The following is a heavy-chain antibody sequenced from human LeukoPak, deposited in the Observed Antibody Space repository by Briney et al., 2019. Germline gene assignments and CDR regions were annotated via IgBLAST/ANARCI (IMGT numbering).Heavy chain of an antibody. V-gene: IGHV4-59*01. CDR3: ARVSSSSSSPFDY. CDR2: IYYSGST. CDR1: GGSISSYY. D-gene: IGHD6-6*01. J-gene: IGHJ4*02. Sequence: SETLSLTCTVSGGSISSYYWSWLRQPPGKGLEWIGYIYYSGSTNYNPSLKSRVTISVDTSKNQFSLKLSSVTAADTAVYYCARVSSSSSSPFDYWGQGTLVTVSS.